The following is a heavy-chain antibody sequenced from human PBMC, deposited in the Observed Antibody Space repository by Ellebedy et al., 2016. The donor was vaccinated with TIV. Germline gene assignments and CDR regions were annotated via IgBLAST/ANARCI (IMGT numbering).Heavy chain of an antibody. J-gene: IGHJ3*02. V-gene: IGHV1-69*13. CDR1: GGPFSSYA. CDR3: ARVRSGRNEDAFDI. Sequence: SVKVSXXASGGPFSSYAISWVRQAPGQGLEWMGGIIPIFGTANYAQKFQGRVTITADESTSTAYMELSSLRSEDTAVYYCARVRSGRNEDAFDIWGQGKMVTVSS. D-gene: IGHD6-25*01. CDR2: IIPIFGTA.